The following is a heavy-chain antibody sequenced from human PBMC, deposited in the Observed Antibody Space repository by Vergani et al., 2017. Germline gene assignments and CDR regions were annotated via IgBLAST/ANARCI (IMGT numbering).Heavy chain of an antibody. J-gene: IGHJ4*02. CDR1: GGSISSYY. V-gene: IGHV4-59*01. D-gene: IGHD6-13*01. Sequence: QVQLQESGPGLVKPSETLSLTCTVSGGSISSYYWSWIRQPPGKGLEWIGYIYYSGRTNYNPSLKSRVTIPVATSKNQFSLKLSSVTAADTAVYYCARGGSSSWYCDYWGQGTLVTVSS. CDR2: IYYSGRT. CDR3: ARGGSSSWYCDY.